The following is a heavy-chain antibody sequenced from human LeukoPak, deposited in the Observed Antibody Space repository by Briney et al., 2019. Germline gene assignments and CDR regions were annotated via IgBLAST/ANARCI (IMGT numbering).Heavy chain of an antibody. D-gene: IGHD1-26*01. Sequence: SETLSLTSAVYGGPFSGSYWSWFRQPPGKGLDWIGEINHSGSTNYNPSLKSRVTISVDTSKNQFSLKLSSVSAADTAVYYCARGRKGELPHYFDYWGQGTLVTVSS. J-gene: IGHJ4*02. CDR1: GGPFSGSY. V-gene: IGHV4-34*01. CDR2: INHSGST. CDR3: ARGRKGELPHYFDY.